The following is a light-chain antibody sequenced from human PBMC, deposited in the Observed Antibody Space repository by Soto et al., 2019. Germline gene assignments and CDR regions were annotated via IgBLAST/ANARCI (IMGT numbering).Light chain of an antibody. Sequence: EIVLTQSPATLSLSPGERATLSCRASQSVSSYLAWYQQKPGQAPRLLIYDASNRATGIPARFSGSGSRTDFTLTISGLEPEDFAVYYCQQRSAFGQGTRLEIK. J-gene: IGKJ5*01. CDR3: QQRSA. V-gene: IGKV3-11*01. CDR1: QSVSSY. CDR2: DAS.